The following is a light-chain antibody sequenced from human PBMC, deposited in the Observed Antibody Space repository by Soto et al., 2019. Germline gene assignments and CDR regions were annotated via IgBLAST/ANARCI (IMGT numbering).Light chain of an antibody. V-gene: IGLV2-11*01. CDR3: CSYAGRYSWV. CDR1: SSDVGAYNY. Sequence: QSALTQPRSVSGSPGQSVTISCTGTSSDVGAYNYVSWYQHHPGKAPKVMIYDVSERPSGVPDRFSGSKSDNKASLTISGLQAEDEADYYCCSYAGRYSWVFGGGTKVTVL. CDR2: DVS. J-gene: IGLJ3*02.